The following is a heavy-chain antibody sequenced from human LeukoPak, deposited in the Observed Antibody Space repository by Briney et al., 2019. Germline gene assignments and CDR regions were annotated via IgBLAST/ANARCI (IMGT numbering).Heavy chain of an antibody. CDR2: IYYIGST. J-gene: IGHJ5*02. Sequence: SETLSLTCTVSGGSISSYYWSWIRQPPGEGLVWIGYIYYIGSTNYNRSLKSRVTISVDTSKNQFSLKLSSLAAADTAVYYCARGLIAVAGTINWFDPWGQGTLVTVSS. CDR3: ARGLIAVAGTINWFDP. V-gene: IGHV4-59*01. D-gene: IGHD6-19*01. CDR1: GGSISSYY.